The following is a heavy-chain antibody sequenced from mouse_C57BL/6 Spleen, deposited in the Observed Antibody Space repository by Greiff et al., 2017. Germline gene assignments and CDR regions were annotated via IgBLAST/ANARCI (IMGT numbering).Heavy chain of an antibody. V-gene: IGHV1-80*01. D-gene: IGHD1-1*01. J-gene: IGHJ2*01. CDR3: ARRCITTVVATNYFDD. CDR1: GYAFSSYW. Sequence: QVQLQQSGAELVKPGASVKISCKASGYAFSSYWLNWVKQRLGKGLEWIGQIYPGDGATNSNGKFKGTATLTADKSSSTAYMQLSNLTSEDSAVYFCARRCITTVVATNYFDDGGQGTTLTVSS. CDR2: IYPGDGAT.